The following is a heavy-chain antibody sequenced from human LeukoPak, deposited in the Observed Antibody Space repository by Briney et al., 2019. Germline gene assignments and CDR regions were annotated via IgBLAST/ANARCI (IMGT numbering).Heavy chain of an antibody. V-gene: IGHV4-59*12. J-gene: IGHJ6*02. Sequence: SETLSLTCSVSDGSIENYYWNWIRQPPGQRLEVIGSIYYTGTTRYSPSLKSRVTISVDTSKNEFSLKLRSVTAADTAVYYCARRGFYYYYYGMDVWGQGTTVTVSS. CDR1: DGSIENYY. CDR2: IYYTGTT. CDR3: ARRGFYYYYYGMDV.